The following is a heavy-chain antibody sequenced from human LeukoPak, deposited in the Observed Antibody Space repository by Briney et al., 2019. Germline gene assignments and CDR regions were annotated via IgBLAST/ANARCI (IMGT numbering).Heavy chain of an antibody. CDR2: IWYDGSNK. J-gene: IGHJ3*02. V-gene: IGHV3-33*01. D-gene: IGHD2-15*01. Sequence: PGGSLRLSCAASGFTFSNYAMHCVRQAPGKGLEWVAAIWYDGSNKYYTDSVKGRFTISRDNSKNTLYVQMNSLRAEDTAVYYCAREADCSGGSCYRGAFDIWGQGTMVTVSS. CDR1: GFTFSNYA. CDR3: AREADCSGGSCYRGAFDI.